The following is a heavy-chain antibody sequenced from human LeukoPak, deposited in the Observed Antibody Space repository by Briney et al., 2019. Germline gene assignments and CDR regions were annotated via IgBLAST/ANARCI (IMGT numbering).Heavy chain of an antibody. CDR1: GYSFTSYG. V-gene: IGHV1-18*01. CDR3: SRVMDGYNHFDY. J-gene: IGHJ4*02. Sequence: ASVKVSCKASGYSFTSYGSSWVRLAPGQGLQWMGWISAYNGNTNYAQKLQGRVTMTTDTSTSTAFMELRSLRSDDTAVYYCSRVMDGYNHFDYWGQGTLVTVSS. CDR2: ISAYNGNT. D-gene: IGHD5-24*01.